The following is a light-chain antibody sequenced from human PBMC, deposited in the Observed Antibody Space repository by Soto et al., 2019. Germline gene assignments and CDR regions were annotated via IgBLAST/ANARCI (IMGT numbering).Light chain of an antibody. V-gene: IGKV3-15*01. CDR1: QSVSNS. CDR2: GAS. CDR3: QQYNNWPPLT. J-gene: IGKJ4*01. Sequence: EIVMTQSPATLSVSPGERATLSCRASQSVSNSLAWYQQKPGQAPRLVIYGASTRATGIPARFSGSGSGTEFTLTISGLQSEDSAVYYCQQYNNWPPLTFGGGTKVEIK.